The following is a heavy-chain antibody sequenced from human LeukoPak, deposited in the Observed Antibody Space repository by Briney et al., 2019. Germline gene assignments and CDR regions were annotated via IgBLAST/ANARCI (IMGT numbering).Heavy chain of an antibody. J-gene: IGHJ3*02. CDR3: AIAYDSSGSDI. Sequence: SETLSLTCAVYGGSFSGYYGSWIRHPPGKGLEWIGEINHSGSTNYNPSLKSRVTISVDTSKNQFSLKLSSVTAADTAVYYCAIAYDSSGSDIWGQGTMVTVSS. CDR2: INHSGST. CDR1: GGSFSGYY. V-gene: IGHV4-34*01. D-gene: IGHD3-22*01.